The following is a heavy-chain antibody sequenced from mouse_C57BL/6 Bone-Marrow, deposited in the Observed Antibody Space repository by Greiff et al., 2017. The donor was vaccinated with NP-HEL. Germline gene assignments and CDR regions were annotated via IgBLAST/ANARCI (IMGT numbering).Heavy chain of an antibody. D-gene: IGHD2-5*01. CDR1: GYTFTDYY. J-gene: IGHJ3*01. Sequence: QVQLQQSGAELVRPGASVKLSCKASGYTFTDYYINWVKQRPGQGLEWIARIYPGSGNTYYNEKFKGKATLTAEKSSSTAYMQLSSLTSEDSAVYFCARSLYSNYDWFAYWGQGTLVTVSA. CDR3: ARSLYSNYDWFAY. V-gene: IGHV1-76*01. CDR2: IYPGSGNT.